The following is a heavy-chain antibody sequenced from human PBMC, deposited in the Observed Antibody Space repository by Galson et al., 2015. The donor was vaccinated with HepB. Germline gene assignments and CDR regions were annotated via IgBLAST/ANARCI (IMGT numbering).Heavy chain of an antibody. V-gene: IGHV2-5*02. CDR3: AQTGADPNWFDP. CDR2: IYWDDDK. CDR1: GFSLSTSGVG. J-gene: IGHJ5*02. Sequence: PALVKPTQTLTLTCTFSGFSLSTSGVGVGWVRQPPGKALEWLALIYWDDDKRYSPSLKSRLTITKDTSKNQVVLTMTNMDPVDTATYYCAQTGADPNWFDPWRQGSLVTVSS.